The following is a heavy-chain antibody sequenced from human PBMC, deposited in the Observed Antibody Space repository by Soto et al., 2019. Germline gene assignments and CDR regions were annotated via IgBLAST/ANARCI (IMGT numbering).Heavy chain of an antibody. CDR2: IWYDGSNK. J-gene: IGHJ4*02. Sequence: QVQLVESGGGVVQPGRSLRLSCAASGFTFSSYGMHWVRQAPGKGLEWVAVIWYDGSNKYYADSVKGRFTISRDNSKNTRYLQMNSLRAEDTAVYYGARVGEGYCSSTSCYSFDYWGQGTLVTVSS. V-gene: IGHV3-33*01. CDR1: GFTFSSYG. D-gene: IGHD2-2*01. CDR3: ARVGEGYCSSTSCYSFDY.